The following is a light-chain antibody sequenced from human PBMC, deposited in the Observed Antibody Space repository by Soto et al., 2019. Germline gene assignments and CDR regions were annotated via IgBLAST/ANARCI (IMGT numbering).Light chain of an antibody. CDR2: DAS. V-gene: IGKV1D-12*01. Sequence: DIQMTQSPSSVSASVGDRVTITCRASQGIRSWLAWYQQKPGKAPKLLIYDASSLDSGVPSRFSGSGSGTDYTLTISSLQPEDFATYYCLQANSFPIVFGQGTRLEIK. CDR3: LQANSFPIV. J-gene: IGKJ5*01. CDR1: QGIRSW.